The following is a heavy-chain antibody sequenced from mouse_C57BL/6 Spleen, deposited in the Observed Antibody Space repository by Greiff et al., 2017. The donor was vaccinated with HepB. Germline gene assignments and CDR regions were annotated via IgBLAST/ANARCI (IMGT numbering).Heavy chain of an antibody. V-gene: IGHV14-3*01. Sequence: EVQLQQSVAELVRPGASVKLSCTASGFNIKNTYMHWVQQMPEQGLEWIGRIDPANGTTKYAPKFQGEATITADTSSNTAYLQLSSLTSEDTAIYYCALDSTGYVDYDAMDYWGQGTSVTVSS. J-gene: IGHJ4*01. D-gene: IGHD3-2*02. CDR3: ALDSTGYVDYDAMDY. CDR2: IDPANGTT. CDR1: GFNIKNTY.